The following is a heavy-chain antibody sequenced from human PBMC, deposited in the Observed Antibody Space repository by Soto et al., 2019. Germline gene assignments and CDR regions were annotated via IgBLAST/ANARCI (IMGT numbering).Heavy chain of an antibody. CDR3: ARNDSSGYLDS. CDR2: ISSSATYA. D-gene: IGHD3-22*01. Sequence: GSLRLSCAASGFTFSDYYMSWIRQAPGKGLEWLSCISSSATYAIYADSVKGRFTLSRDNAKNSLYLQMNSLRAEDTAVYYCARNDSSGYLDSWGQGTLVTVSS. V-gene: IGHV3-11*06. CDR1: GFTFSDYY. J-gene: IGHJ4*02.